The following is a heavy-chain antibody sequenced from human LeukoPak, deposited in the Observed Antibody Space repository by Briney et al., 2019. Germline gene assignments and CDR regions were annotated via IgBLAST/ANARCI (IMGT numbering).Heavy chain of an antibody. Sequence: SETLYLTCTVSGGSISSYYWSWIRQPPGKGLEWIGYIYYSGSTNYNPSLKSRVTISVDTSKNQFSLKLSSVTAADTAVYYCASHPKYSSGWYDYWGQGTLVTVSS. CDR2: IYYSGST. CDR1: GGSISSYY. D-gene: IGHD6-19*01. J-gene: IGHJ4*02. V-gene: IGHV4-59*01. CDR3: ASHPKYSSGWYDY.